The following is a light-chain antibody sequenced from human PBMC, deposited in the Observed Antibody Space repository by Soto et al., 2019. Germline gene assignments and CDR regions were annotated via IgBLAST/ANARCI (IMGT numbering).Light chain of an antibody. CDR2: EVN. CDR1: SSDVGGYNF. CDR3: SSYAGSNWYV. V-gene: IGLV2-8*01. J-gene: IGLJ1*01. Sequence: QSVLTQPASVYGSPGQSITISCTGTSSDVGGYNFVSWYQQYPGKAPKLIIYEVNERPSGVPDRFSGSKSGNTASLTVSGLQTADEADYYCSSYAGSNWYVFGTGTKVTVL.